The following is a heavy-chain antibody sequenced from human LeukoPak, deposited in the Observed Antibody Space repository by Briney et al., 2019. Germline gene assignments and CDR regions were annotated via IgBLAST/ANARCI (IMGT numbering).Heavy chain of an antibody. CDR1: GLTVSGNC. CDR3: ARDAPNDAEAFLDY. CDR2: IFTDDTT. J-gene: IGHJ4*02. Sequence: GGSLRLSCAASGLTVSGNCMNWVRQAPGKGLEWDSAIFTDDTTYYGDSVKGRFTISRDNSKNTLYLQMNSLRAEDTAVYYCARDAPNDAEAFLDYWGQGTLVSVSS. D-gene: IGHD2-8*01. V-gene: IGHV3-66*01.